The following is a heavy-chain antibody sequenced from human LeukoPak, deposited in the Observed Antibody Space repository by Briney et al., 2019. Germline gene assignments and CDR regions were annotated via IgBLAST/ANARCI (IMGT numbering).Heavy chain of an antibody. D-gene: IGHD2-15*01. J-gene: IGHJ6*02. Sequence: GESLRLSCAVSGFIVSSDYMSWVRQAPGKGLEWVSTIYSGGSTYYADSVKGRFTISRDNSKNTLYLQMNGLRAEDTAVYYCTGGMQLLPYYYYGMDVWGQGTTVTVSS. CDR1: GFIVSSDY. CDR3: TGGMQLLPYYYYGMDV. V-gene: IGHV3-53*01. CDR2: IYSGGST.